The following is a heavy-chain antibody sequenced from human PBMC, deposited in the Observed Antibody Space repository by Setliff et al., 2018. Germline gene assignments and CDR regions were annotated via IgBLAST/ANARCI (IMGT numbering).Heavy chain of an antibody. Sequence: ALVKVSCKVSGYTLTELSMHWVRQAPGKGLEWMGGFDPEDGETIYAQKFQGRVTMTRNTSISTAYMELSSLRSEDTAVYYCARGSYRTSNWFDPWGQGTLVTVS. J-gene: IGHJ5*02. CDR2: FDPEDGET. D-gene: IGHD4-4*01. CDR3: ARGSYRTSNWFDP. V-gene: IGHV1-24*01. CDR1: GYTLTELS.